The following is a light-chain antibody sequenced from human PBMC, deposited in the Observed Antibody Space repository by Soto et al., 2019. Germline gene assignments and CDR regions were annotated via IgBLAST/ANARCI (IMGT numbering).Light chain of an antibody. CDR3: QQYNTWPIA. V-gene: IGKV3-15*01. CDR1: QSVNNN. J-gene: IGKJ2*01. Sequence: EIVMTQSPATLSVSPGERATLSCRASQSVNNNLAWYQQKPGQAPRLLIYVASTRATGIPARFSGSGSGTEFTLTIGSLQSEDFAVYYCQQYNTWPIAFGQGTKLEIK. CDR2: VAS.